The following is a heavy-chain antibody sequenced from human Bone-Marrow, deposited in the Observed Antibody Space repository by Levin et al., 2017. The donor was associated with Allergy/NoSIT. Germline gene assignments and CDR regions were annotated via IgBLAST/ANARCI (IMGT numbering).Heavy chain of an antibody. D-gene: IGHD6-13*01. CDR1: GYTFTSYA. Sequence: GESLKISCKASGYTFTSYAMHWVRQAPGQRLEWMGWINAGNGNTKYSQKFQGRVTITRDTPASTAYMELGSLRSEDTAVYYCARKLPPGIAAAGTENWFDPWGQGTLVTVSS. CDR3: ARKLPPGIAAAGTENWFDP. V-gene: IGHV1-3*01. CDR2: INAGNGNT. J-gene: IGHJ5*02.